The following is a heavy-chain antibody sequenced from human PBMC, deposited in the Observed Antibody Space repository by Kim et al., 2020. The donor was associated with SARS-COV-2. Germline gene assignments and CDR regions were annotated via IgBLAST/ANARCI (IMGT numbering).Heavy chain of an antibody. J-gene: IGHJ3*02. CDR3: TRVHPIPGGWYDDLDI. CDR1: GFTFSGAT. CDR2: IRSKPNNYAI. Sequence: GGSLRLSCAASGFTFSGATMRWVRQASGKGLEWVGRIRSKPNNYAIAYAAPVKGRFTISRDDSKNTAYLQMNSLKTEDTAIYYCTRVHPIPGGWYDDLDIWGEGATGTVSS. D-gene: IGHD6-19*01. V-gene: IGHV3-73*01.